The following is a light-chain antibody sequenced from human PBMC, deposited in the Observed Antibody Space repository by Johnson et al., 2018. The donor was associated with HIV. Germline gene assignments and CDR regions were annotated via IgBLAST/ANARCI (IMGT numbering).Light chain of an antibody. CDR2: DNN. V-gene: IGLV1-51*01. Sequence: QSVLTQSPSVSVAPGQKVTISCSGSGSNIGNNYVSWYQQLPGTAPKLLIYDNNKRPSGIPDRFSGSKSGTSATLGITGLQTGDEADYYCGTWDSSLSAYVFGTGTKVTVL. CDR3: GTWDSSLSAYV. CDR1: GSNIGNNY. J-gene: IGLJ1*01.